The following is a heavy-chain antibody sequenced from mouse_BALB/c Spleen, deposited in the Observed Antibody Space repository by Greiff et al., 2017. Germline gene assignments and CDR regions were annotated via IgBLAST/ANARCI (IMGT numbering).Heavy chain of an antibody. CDR1: GYSITSGYY. J-gene: IGHJ3*01. CDR3: AREGEVRRAFAY. CDR2: ISYDGSN. D-gene: IGHD2-14*01. V-gene: IGHV3-6*02. Sequence: DVQLQESGPGLVKPSQSLSLTCSVTGYSITSGYYWNWIRQFPGNKLEWMGYISYDGSNNYNPSLKNRISITRDTSKNQFFLKLNSVTTEDTATYYCAREGEVRRAFAYWGQGTLVTVSA.